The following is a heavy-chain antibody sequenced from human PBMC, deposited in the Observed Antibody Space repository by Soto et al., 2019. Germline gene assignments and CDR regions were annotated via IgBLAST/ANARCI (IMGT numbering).Heavy chain of an antibody. D-gene: IGHD2-21*02. V-gene: IGHV4-59*01. CDR2: IYYSGST. Sequence: QVQLQESGPGLVKPSETLSLTCTVSSGSISSYYWSWIRQPPGKGLEWIGYIYYSGSTNYNPSLKSRVTISVDTSKNQFSLKLSSVTAADTAVYYCARGCGGDCYAYYYYGMDVWGQGTTVTVSS. CDR3: ARGCGGDCYAYYYYGMDV. J-gene: IGHJ6*02. CDR1: SGSISSYY.